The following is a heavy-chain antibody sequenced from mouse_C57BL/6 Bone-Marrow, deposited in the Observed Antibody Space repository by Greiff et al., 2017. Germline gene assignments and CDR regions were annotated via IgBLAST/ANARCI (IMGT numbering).Heavy chain of an antibody. D-gene: IGHD1-3*01. Sequence: EVQLQQSGGDLVKPGGSLKLSCAASGFTFSSYGMSWVRQTPDKRLEWVATISSGGSYTYYPDSVKGRFIISRDYAKHILYLQMSRLKSDNTAMYCGARRESDDYAMDYWGQGTSVTVSS. CDR3: ARRESDDYAMDY. CDR1: GFTFSSYG. CDR2: ISSGGSYT. V-gene: IGHV5-6*01. J-gene: IGHJ4*01.